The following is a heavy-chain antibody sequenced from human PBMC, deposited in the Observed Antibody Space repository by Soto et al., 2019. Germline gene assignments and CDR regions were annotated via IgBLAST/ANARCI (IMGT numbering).Heavy chain of an antibody. CDR2: IIPIFGTA. Sequence: QVQLVQSGAEVKKPGSSVKVSCKASGGTFSSYAISWVRQAPGQGLECMGGIIPIFGTANYAQKFQGRVTINADESTSTAYMELSSLRYEDTAVYYCARIDSSQYYYGSGSLFDYWGQGTLVTVSS. CDR1: GGTFSSYA. CDR3: ARIDSSQYYYGSGSLFDY. J-gene: IGHJ4*02. D-gene: IGHD3-10*01. V-gene: IGHV1-69*01.